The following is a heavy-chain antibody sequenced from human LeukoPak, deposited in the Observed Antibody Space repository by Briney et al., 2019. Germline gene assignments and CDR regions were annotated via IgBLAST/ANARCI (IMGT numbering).Heavy chain of an antibody. CDR2: RGST. J-gene: IGHJ6*03. Sequence: RGSTNYNPSLKSRVTISVDTSKNQFSLKLSSVTAADTAVYYCARHARYSSSWLYYYYMDVWGKGTTVTVSS. V-gene: IGHV4-34*01. CDR3: ARHARYSSSWLYYYYMDV. D-gene: IGHD6-13*01.